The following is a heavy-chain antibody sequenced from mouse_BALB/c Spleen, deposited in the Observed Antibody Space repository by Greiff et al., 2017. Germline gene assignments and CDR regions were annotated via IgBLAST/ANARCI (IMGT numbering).Heavy chain of an antibody. Sequence: QVQLKESGPGLVQPSQSLSITCTVSGFSLTSYGVHWVRQSPGKGLEWLGVIWSGGSTDYNAAFISRPSISKDNSKSQVFFKMNSLQANDTAIYYCARGGIYFDYWGQGTTLTVSS. CDR1: GFSLTSYG. V-gene: IGHV2-2*02. CDR3: ARGGIYFDY. J-gene: IGHJ2*01. CDR2: IWSGGST.